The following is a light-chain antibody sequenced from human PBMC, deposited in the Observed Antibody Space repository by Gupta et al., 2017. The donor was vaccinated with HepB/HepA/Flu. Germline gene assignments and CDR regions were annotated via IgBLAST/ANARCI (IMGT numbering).Light chain of an antibody. CDR2: DAS. J-gene: IGKJ1*01. CDR1: QRISSN. Sequence: EIVMTQSPATLSVSPGERAVLSCRASQRISSNLVWYQQKPGQAPRLLIYDASSRASGIPARFSGSGSGTEFTLTISSLQSEDFAVFYSQQYNDWPRTFGQGTKVEVK. CDR3: QQYNDWPRT. V-gene: IGKV3-15*01.